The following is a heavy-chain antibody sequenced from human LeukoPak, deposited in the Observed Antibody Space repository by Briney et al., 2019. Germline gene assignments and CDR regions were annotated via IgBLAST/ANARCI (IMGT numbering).Heavy chain of an antibody. D-gene: IGHD1-26*01. Sequence: PGGSLRLSCAASGFTFDDYGMSWVRQAPGKGLEWVSGINWNGGSTGYADSVKGRFTISRDNAKNSLYLQMNSLRAEDTALYYCARLSGSYSRNYYYMDVWGKGTTVTVSS. CDR2: INWNGGST. CDR3: ARLSGSYSRNYYYMDV. CDR1: GFTFDDYG. V-gene: IGHV3-20*04. J-gene: IGHJ6*03.